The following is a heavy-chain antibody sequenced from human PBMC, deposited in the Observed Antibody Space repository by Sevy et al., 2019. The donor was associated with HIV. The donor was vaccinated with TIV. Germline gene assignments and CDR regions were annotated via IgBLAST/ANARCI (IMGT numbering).Heavy chain of an antibody. Sequence: SETLSLTCTVSGDSISSYYWSWIRQPAGKGLEWIGRIYTSGSTNFNPSLKSRVTMSEDTSKNQFSLKLSSVTAADTAVYYCARSGGSWSLGYFQHWGQGTLVTVSS. V-gene: IGHV4-4*07. J-gene: IGHJ1*01. CDR2: IYTSGST. D-gene: IGHD2-15*01. CDR1: GDSISSYY. CDR3: ARSGGSWSLGYFQH.